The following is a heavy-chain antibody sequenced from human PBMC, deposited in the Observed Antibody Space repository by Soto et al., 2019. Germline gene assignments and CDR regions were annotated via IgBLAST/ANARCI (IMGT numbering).Heavy chain of an antibody. V-gene: IGHV1-18*01. Sequence: ASVKVSCKASGYTFTRYGISWVRQAPGQGLEWMGWISGYNGDTNYAQKFKDRVTMTIETSTSTAYMELRSLRSEDTAVYYCARDQDFVLVPASHMGRYYYYGMDVWGQGTTVTVSS. CDR1: GYTFTRYG. D-gene: IGHD2-2*01. CDR3: ARDQDFVLVPASHMGRYYYYGMDV. J-gene: IGHJ6*02. CDR2: ISGYNGDT.